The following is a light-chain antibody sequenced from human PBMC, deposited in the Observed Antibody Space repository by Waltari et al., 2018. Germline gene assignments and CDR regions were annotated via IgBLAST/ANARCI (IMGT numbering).Light chain of an antibody. CDR1: QSISNW. CDR2: KAS. V-gene: IGKV1-5*03. J-gene: IGKJ4*01. CDR3: QQYNSYSLLT. Sequence: DIQMTQSPSTLSASVGDRVTITCRASQSISNWLAWYQQKPGKAPKRLIYKASTLESGVPSRFSGSGYGTEFTLTISSLQPDDFATYYCQQYNSYSLLTFGGGTKVEIK.